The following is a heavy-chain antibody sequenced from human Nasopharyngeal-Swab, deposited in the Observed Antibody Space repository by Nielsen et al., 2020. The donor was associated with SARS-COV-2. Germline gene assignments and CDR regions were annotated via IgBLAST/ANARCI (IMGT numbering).Heavy chain of an antibody. V-gene: IGHV3-21*01. J-gene: IGHJ6*02. CDR2: ISSSSSYI. D-gene: IGHD3-9*01. CDR3: VRDRLNGGGMDV. CDR1: GFICSSYS. Sequence: GESLKISCAASGFICSSYSMNWVRQAPGKGLEWVSSISSSSSYIYYADSVKGRFTISRDNAKNSLYLQMNSLRAEDTAVYYCVRDRLNGGGMDVWGQGTTVTVSS.